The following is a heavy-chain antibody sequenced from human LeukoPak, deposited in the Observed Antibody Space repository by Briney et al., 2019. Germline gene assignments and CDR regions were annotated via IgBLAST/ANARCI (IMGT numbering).Heavy chain of an antibody. J-gene: IGHJ5*02. V-gene: IGHV3-11*04. CDR2: ISSSGSTI. Sequence: GGSLRLACAASGFTFSDYYMSWIRQAPGKGLEWVSYISSSGSTIYYADSVKGRFTISRDNAKNSLYLQMNSLRAEDTAVYYCARSYDILTGYYRLASDVNWFDPWGQGTLVTVSS. D-gene: IGHD3-9*01. CDR1: GFTFSDYY. CDR3: ARSYDILTGYYRLASDVNWFDP.